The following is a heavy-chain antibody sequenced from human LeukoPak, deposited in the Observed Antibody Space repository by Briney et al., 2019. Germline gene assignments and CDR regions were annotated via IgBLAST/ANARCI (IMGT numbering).Heavy chain of an antibody. V-gene: IGHV1-18*01. J-gene: IGHJ3*02. Sequence: ASVKVSCKASGYTFTSYGISWVRQAPGQGLEWMGWISAYNGNTNYAQKLQGRVTMTTDTSTSTAYMELRSLRSDDTAVYYCARVDMVLMMVVVIPDAFDIWGQGTMVTVSS. D-gene: IGHD3-22*01. CDR1: GYTFTSYG. CDR3: ARVDMVLMMVVVIPDAFDI. CDR2: ISAYNGNT.